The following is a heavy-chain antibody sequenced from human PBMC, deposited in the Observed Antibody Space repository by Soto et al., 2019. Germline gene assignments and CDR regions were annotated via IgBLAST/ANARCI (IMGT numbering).Heavy chain of an antibody. V-gene: IGHV4-59*11. CDR3: AREYAGWHKNTWFDP. Sequence: QVQLQESGPGLVKPSETLSLTCTVSGGSITSHYWSWIRQPPGKGLGWIGYIYYDGGTYYSPSLKSRVTMSVDTSRNQLLLRLDSVTAADTAVYYCAREYAGWHKNTWFDPWGQGTRITVSS. CDR2: IYYDGGT. J-gene: IGHJ5*02. CDR1: GGSITSHY.